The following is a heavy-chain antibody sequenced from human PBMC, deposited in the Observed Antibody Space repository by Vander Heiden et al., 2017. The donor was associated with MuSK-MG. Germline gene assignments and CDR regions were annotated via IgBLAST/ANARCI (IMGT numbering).Heavy chain of an antibody. CDR3: VKEGYSSSWYSYNWFDP. D-gene: IGHD6-13*01. V-gene: IGHV3-64D*06. CDR1: GFTFSSYA. Sequence: EVQLVESGGGLVQPGGSLRLSCSASGFTFSSYAVHWVRQAPGKGLEYVSAISSNGGSTYYADSVKGRFTISRDNSKNTLYLQMSSLRAEDTAVYYCVKEGYSSSWYSYNWFDPWGQGTLVTVSS. CDR2: ISSNGGST. J-gene: IGHJ5*02.